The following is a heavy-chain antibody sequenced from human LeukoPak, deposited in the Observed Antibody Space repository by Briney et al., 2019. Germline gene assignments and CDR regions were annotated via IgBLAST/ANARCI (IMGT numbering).Heavy chain of an antibody. CDR1: GGSISSGDYY. J-gene: IGHJ4*02. CDR3: ASFIRYFDY. Sequence: LSLTCIVSGGSISSGDYYWSWIRQPPGKGLEWIGYIYYSGSTYYNPSLTSRLTISIYTSKNQFSLKLSSMAAADTAVYYCASFIRYFDYWGQGTLVTVSS. V-gene: IGHV4-30-4*08. CDR2: IYYSGST. D-gene: IGHD3-9*01.